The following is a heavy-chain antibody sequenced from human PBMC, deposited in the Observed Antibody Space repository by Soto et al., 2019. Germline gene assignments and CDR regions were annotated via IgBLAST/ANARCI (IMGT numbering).Heavy chain of an antibody. D-gene: IGHD5-12*01. Sequence: ASVKVSCKASGYTFTGYYMHWVRQAPGQGLEWMGWINPNSGGTNYAQKFQGRVTMTRGTSISTAYMEVSRLRSDDTAVYYCARLNWGYGLDYWGQGTLVTAPQ. CDR2: INPNSGGT. V-gene: IGHV1-2*02. J-gene: IGHJ4*02. CDR3: ARLNWGYGLDY. CDR1: GYTFTGYY.